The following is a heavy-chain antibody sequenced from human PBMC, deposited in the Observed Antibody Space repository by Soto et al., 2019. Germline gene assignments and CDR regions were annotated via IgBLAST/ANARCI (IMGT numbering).Heavy chain of an antibody. J-gene: IGHJ6*03. CDR3: ARHVPVPSHSSSYEGGYDYHDLDV. D-gene: IGHD6-6*01. Sequence: PGESLKISCKGSGYSFTSYWIGWVRQMPGKGLEWMGIIYPGDSDTRYSPSFQGQVTISADKSISTAYLQWSSLKASDTAMYYCARHVPVPSHSSSYEGGYDYHDLDVWCKGSRVTVFS. CDR2: IYPGDSDT. CDR1: GYSFTSYW. V-gene: IGHV5-51*01.